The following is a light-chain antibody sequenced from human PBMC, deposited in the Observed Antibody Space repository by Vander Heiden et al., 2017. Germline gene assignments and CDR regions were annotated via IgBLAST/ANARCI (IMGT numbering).Light chain of an antibody. J-gene: IGLJ3*02. V-gene: IGLV2-23*02. CDR1: SSDVGSYNL. CDR3: CSYAGSSTFWV. Sequence: QSALTQPASVSGSPGQSITISCTGTSSDVGSYNLVSWYQQHPGKAPNVMVYEVSKRPSGVSNRFSGSKSGNTASLTISGLQAEDEADYYCCSYAGSSTFWVFGGGTKLTVL. CDR2: EVS.